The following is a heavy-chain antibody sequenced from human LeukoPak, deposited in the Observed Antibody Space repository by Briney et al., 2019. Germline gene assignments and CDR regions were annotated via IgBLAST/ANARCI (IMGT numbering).Heavy chain of an antibody. J-gene: IGHJ3*02. D-gene: IGHD1-1*01. Sequence: GASVKASCKVSGYTLTELSMHWVRQAPGKGLEWMGGFDPEDGETIYAQKFQGRVTMTEDTSTDTAYMELSSLRSEDTAVYYCAILSVSSWNDAFDIWGQGTMVTVSS. CDR3: AILSVSSWNDAFDI. CDR2: FDPEDGET. CDR1: GYTLTELS. V-gene: IGHV1-24*01.